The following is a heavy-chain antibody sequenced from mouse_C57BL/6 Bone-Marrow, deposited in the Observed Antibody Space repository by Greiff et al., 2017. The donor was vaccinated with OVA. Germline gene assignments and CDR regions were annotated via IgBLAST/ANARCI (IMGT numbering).Heavy chain of an antibody. CDR1: GFNFSDYY. CDR3: ARHTAKTDYFDY. V-gene: IGHV5-12*01. D-gene: IGHD1-2*01. Sequence: EVHLVESGGGLVQPGGSLKLSCAASGFNFSDYYMYWVRQTPEKRLEWVAYISNGGGSTYYPATVKGRFTISRDNAKNTLYLQMSRLKSEDTAMYYCARHTAKTDYFDYWGQCTTLTVAS. CDR2: ISNGGGST. J-gene: IGHJ2*01.